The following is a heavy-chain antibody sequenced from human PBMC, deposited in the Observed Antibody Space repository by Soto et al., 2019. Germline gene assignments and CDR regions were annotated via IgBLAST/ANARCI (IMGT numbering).Heavy chain of an antibody. CDR3: ARDQNTYYDFWSGYYTGSWFDP. Sequence: GGSLRLSCAASGFTFSSYGMHWVRQAPGKGLEWVAVIWYDGSNKYYADSVKGRFTISRDNSKNTLYLQMNSLRAEDTAVYYCARDQNTYYDFWSGYYTGSWFDPWGQGTLVTVSS. D-gene: IGHD3-3*01. CDR2: IWYDGSNK. V-gene: IGHV3-33*01. CDR1: GFTFSSYG. J-gene: IGHJ5*02.